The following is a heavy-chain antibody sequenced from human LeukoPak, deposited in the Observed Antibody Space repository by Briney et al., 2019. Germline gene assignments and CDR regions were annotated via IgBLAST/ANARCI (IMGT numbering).Heavy chain of an antibody. D-gene: IGHD3-22*01. V-gene: IGHV4-4*02. Sequence: PSGTLSLTCAVSGVSISSSNWWSWVRQPPGKGLEWIGEIYHSGSTNYNPSLESRVTISVDKSKNQFSLKLSSVTAADTAVYYCARLYYYDSSGYYRTDAFDIWGQGTMVTVSS. CDR3: ARLYYYDSSGYYRTDAFDI. J-gene: IGHJ3*02. CDR2: IYHSGST. CDR1: GVSISSSNW.